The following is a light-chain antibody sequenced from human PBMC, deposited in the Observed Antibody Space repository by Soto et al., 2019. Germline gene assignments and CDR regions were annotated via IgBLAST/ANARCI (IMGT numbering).Light chain of an antibody. V-gene: IGKV1D-12*01. J-gene: IGKJ1*01. CDR2: AES. CDR3: QQANSFPRT. Sequence: DIQMTQSPSSVSASVGDRVTNTCRALQAISTWLAWYQQKPGKAPKFLIYAESHFQTGVPSRFTGRGSGTDFTLTICSLQPEEVAPYYCQQANSFPRTFGQGTKVEIK. CDR1: QAISTW.